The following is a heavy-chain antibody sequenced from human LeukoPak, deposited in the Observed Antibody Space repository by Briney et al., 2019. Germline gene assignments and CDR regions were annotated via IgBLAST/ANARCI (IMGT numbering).Heavy chain of an antibody. CDR3: AREDGDYVFDY. V-gene: IGHV3-21*01. J-gene: IGHJ4*02. CDR1: GFTFSSYS. D-gene: IGHD4-17*01. CDR2: ISSSNSYI. Sequence: KPGGYLRLSCAASGFTFSSYSMNWVRQAPGKGLEWVSSISSSNSYIYYADSVKGRFTISRDNAKNSLYLQMNSLRAEDTAVYYCAREDGDYVFDYWGQGTLVTVSS.